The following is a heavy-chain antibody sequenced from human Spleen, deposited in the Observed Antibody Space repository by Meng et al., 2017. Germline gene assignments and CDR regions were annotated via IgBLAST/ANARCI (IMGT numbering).Heavy chain of an antibody. J-gene: IGHJ6*02. CDR2: IWFDGRNY. D-gene: IGHD3-16*01. V-gene: IGHV3-33*01. CDR1: GFTFRSHG. Sequence: GGSLRLSCAASGFTFRSHGMHWVRQAPGKGLEWVAVIWFDGRNYYYADSVKGRFTISRDNSKNTLYLQINSLRVEDTAIYYCARVVGTYGGDYYGLDVWGQGTTVTVSS. CDR3: ARVVGTYGGDYYGLDV.